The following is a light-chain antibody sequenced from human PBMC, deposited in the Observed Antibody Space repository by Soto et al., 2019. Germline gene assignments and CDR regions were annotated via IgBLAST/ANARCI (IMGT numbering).Light chain of an antibody. CDR1: TSNIGINF. CDR2: DNN. V-gene: IGLV1-51*01. Sequence: QSVLTQPPSVSAAPGQKVTISCSGSTSNIGINFVSWYQQLPVTAPKLLIYDNNKRPSGIPDRFSGSKSGTSATLGITGLQTGDEVDYYCATWDSSLSAVVFGGGTKLTVL. CDR3: ATWDSSLSAVV. J-gene: IGLJ2*01.